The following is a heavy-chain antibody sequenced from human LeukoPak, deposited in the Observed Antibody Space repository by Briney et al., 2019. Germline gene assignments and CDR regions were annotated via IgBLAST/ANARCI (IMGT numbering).Heavy chain of an antibody. CDR3: ARDAFTIFGVVILGRYFDL. Sequence: SETLSLTCTVSGGSISSYYWSWIRQPAGKGLEWIGRIYTSGSTNYNPSLKSRVTMSVDTSKNQFSLKLSSVTAADTAVYYCARDAFTIFGVVILGRYFDLWGRGTLVTVSS. J-gene: IGHJ2*01. D-gene: IGHD3-3*01. V-gene: IGHV4-4*07. CDR1: GGSISSYY. CDR2: IYTSGST.